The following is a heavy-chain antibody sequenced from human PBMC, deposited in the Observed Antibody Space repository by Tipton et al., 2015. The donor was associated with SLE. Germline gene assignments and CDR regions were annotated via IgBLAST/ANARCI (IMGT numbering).Heavy chain of an antibody. CDR3: AKDRVVRGGAFDI. V-gene: IGHV3-23*01. J-gene: IGHJ3*02. CDR1: GFSFSRYG. D-gene: IGHD3-10*01. CDR2: ISGSGAST. Sequence: SLRLSCAASGFSFSRYGMSWVRQAPGKGLEWASTISGSGASTYYADSVKGRFTISRDNSKNTLYLQMNSLRAEDTAVYYCAKDRVVRGGAFDIWGQGTVVTVSS.